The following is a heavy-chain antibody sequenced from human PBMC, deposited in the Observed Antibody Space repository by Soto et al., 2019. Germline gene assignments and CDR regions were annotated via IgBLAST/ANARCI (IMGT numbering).Heavy chain of an antibody. CDR1: GGPMNNYY. J-gene: IGHJ6*02. CDR2: MGYNGFT. V-gene: IGHV4-59*08. D-gene: IGHD3-10*01. Sequence: QVQLQESGPGLVKPSETLSLTCTISGGPMNNYYCSWFRQPRGQGLEWIGYMGYNGFTRYNPSLRSRVAISPDTAKNQFSLNLSSVTAADTALYYCARQGFGELHGLVDVWGQAITVTVSS. CDR3: ARQGFGELHGLVDV.